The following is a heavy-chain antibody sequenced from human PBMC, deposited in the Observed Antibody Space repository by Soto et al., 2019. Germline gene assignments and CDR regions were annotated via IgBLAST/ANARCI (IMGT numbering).Heavy chain of an antibody. Sequence: QVQLQESGPGLVKPSQTLSLTCTVSGGSISSGGYYWSWIRQHPGKGLEWIGYIYYSGSTYYNPSLKSRVTISVDTSKNQFSLKLSSVTAADTAVYYCAREVPYFTNGVCYVNWFDPWGQGTLVTVSS. CDR2: IYYSGST. V-gene: IGHV4-31*03. D-gene: IGHD2-8*01. CDR1: GGSISSGGYY. CDR3: AREVPYFTNGVCYVNWFDP. J-gene: IGHJ5*02.